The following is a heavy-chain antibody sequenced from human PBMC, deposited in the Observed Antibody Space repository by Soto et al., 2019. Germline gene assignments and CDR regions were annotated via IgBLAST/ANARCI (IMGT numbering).Heavy chain of an antibody. CDR2: ISGNGIST. J-gene: IGHJ5*02. V-gene: IGHV3-23*01. Sequence: EVQLLESGGGLVQPGGSLRLSCAASGFTFSNHAMSWVRQAPGKGLEWVSAISGNGISTYYADSVRGRFTISRDNSKNTLYLQMNRLRADDTAVYYCARDAIAMVRGTNNWFDPWAREPWSPSPQ. CDR1: GFTFSNHA. D-gene: IGHD3-10*01. CDR3: ARDAIAMVRGTNNWFDP.